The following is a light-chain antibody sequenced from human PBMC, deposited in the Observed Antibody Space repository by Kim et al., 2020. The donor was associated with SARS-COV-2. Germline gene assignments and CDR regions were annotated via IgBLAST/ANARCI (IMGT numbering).Light chain of an antibody. V-gene: IGLV2-11*01. CDR2: DVS. Sequence: QSALTQPRSVSGSPGQSVTISCTGTSSDFGGYTYVSWYQHHPGKAPKVMIYDVSKRPSGVPDRFSGSKSGNTASLTISGLQAEDEADYYCCSYAGSYTWVFGGGTKLTVL. CDR1: SSDFGGYTY. CDR3: CSYAGSYTWV. J-gene: IGLJ3*02.